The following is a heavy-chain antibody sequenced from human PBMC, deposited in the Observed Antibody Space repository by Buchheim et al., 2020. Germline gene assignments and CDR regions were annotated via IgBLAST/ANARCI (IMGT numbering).Heavy chain of an antibody. Sequence: QVQLQESGPGLVKPSGTLSLTCAVSGGSISSSNWWSWVRQPPGKGLEWIGEIYHSGSTNYNPSLKSRVTISVEKSKNKFSLKMSSVTAADTAVYYCARDLSQNEPNYYDSSENFDLWGRGTL. D-gene: IGHD3-22*01. J-gene: IGHJ2*01. CDR2: IYHSGST. CDR3: ARDLSQNEPNYYDSSENFDL. V-gene: IGHV4-4*02. CDR1: GGSISSSNW.